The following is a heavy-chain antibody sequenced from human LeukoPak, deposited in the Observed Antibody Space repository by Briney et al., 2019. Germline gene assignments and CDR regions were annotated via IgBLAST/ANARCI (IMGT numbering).Heavy chain of an antibody. J-gene: IGHJ4*02. CDR1: GFTFSSYE. V-gene: IGHV3-48*03. Sequence: GGSLRPSCAASGFTFSSYEMNWVRQAPGKGLEWVSHISSSGSQIDYADSVKGRFTIFRDNAKNSLYLQMNSLRAEDTAVYYCARDRNCGGDCYSPFYFDYWGQGTLSPSPQ. CDR2: ISSSGSQI. D-gene: IGHD2-21*02. CDR3: ARDRNCGGDCYSPFYFDY.